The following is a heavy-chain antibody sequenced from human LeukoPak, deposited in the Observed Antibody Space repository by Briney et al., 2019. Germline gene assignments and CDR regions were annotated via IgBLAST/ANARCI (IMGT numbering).Heavy chain of an antibody. Sequence: GRSLRLSCAASGFTFDDYAMHWVRQPPGKGLEWVSGISWNSGTVTYADSVKGRFTISRDYAKNSLYLQMNSLRAEDTALYYCAKDGNVDIVSTMYYFDSWGQGTLVTVSS. CDR3: AKDGNVDIVSTMYYFDS. V-gene: IGHV3-9*01. D-gene: IGHD5/OR15-5a*01. CDR2: ISWNSGTV. J-gene: IGHJ4*02. CDR1: GFTFDDYA.